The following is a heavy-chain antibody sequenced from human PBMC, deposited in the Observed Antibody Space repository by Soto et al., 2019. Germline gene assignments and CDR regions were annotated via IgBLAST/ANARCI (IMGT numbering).Heavy chain of an antibody. CDR1: GFTFSSYA. D-gene: IGHD2-2*01. CDR3: ARVISTSTSFYYYYYGMDV. V-gene: IGHV3-30-3*01. CDR2: ISHDGSNK. Sequence: HPGGSLRLSCAASGFTFSSYAIHWVRQAPGKGLEWVAVISHDGSNKYYADSVKGRFTISRDNSKNTLYLQMNSLRAEDTAVYYCARVISTSTSFYYYYYGMDVWGQGTTVTVSS. J-gene: IGHJ6*02.